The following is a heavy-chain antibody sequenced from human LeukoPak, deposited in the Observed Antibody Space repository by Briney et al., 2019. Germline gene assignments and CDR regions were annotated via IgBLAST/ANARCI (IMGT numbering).Heavy chain of an antibody. CDR2: INAGNGNT. CDR3: ARDIYDSVWGSYRYLFDY. Sequence: ASVNVSCKASGYTFTNYAMHWVRQAPGQRLEWVGWINAGNGNTKYSQKFQGRVTITRDTSASTTYMELSSLRSEDTAVYYCARDIYDSVWGSYRYLFDYWGQGTLVTVSS. V-gene: IGHV1-3*01. J-gene: IGHJ4*02. CDR1: GYTFTNYA. D-gene: IGHD3-16*02.